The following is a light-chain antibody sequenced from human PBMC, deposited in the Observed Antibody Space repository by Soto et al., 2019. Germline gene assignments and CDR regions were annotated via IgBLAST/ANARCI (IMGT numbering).Light chain of an antibody. Sequence: QSALTQPASVSGSPGQSITISCTGTSSDVGGHNYVSWYQQHPGKAPKLMIYDVSNRPSGVSNRFSGSKSGNTASLTISGLQAEDEADYYCSSYTSSSTPALYVFGTGTKVTVL. CDR2: DVS. V-gene: IGLV2-14*01. CDR1: SSDVGGHNY. J-gene: IGLJ1*01. CDR3: SSYTSSSTPALYV.